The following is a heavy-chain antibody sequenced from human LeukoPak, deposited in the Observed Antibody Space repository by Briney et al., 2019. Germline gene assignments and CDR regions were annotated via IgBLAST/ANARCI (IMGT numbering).Heavy chain of an antibody. V-gene: IGHV1-69*04. Sequence: GASVKVSCKASGGTFSSYAIRWVRQAPGQGLEWMGRIIPILGIANYAQKFQGRVTITADKSTSTAYMELSSLRSEDTAVYYCARVDTAMVKGGGYYFDYWGQGTLVTVSS. D-gene: IGHD5-18*01. CDR3: ARVDTAMVKGGGYYFDY. CDR1: GGTFSSYA. CDR2: IIPILGIA. J-gene: IGHJ4*02.